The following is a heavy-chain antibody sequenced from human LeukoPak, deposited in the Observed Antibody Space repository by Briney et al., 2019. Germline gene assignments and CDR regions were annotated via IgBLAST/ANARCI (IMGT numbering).Heavy chain of an antibody. V-gene: IGHV4-4*07. J-gene: IGHJ6*03. D-gene: IGHD2-21*02. CDR2: IYSSGGT. Sequence: SETPSLTCTVAGGSITSYYWNWIRQPAGKGLEWIGRIYSSGGTDYKPSLKSRVTISVDKSKSQFSLSLTSVTAADTAVYYCARGRSLYCGGDCYNYYYYYMDVWGKGTTVTVSS. CDR3: ARGRSLYCGGDCYNYYYYYMDV. CDR1: GGSITSYY.